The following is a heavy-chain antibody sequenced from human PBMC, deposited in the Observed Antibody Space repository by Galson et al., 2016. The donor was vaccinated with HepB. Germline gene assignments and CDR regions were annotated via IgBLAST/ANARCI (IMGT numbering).Heavy chain of an antibody. Sequence: PALVKPTQTLTLTCTFSGFSLNTNGVGVAWIRQPPGKALEWLALIYWDDDKRYSPSLKSRLTITKDTSKNQVFLTMTNMDPVDTATYYCVHRDIVVVTTNWFDPWGQGIPVTVSS. J-gene: IGHJ5*02. CDR1: GFSLNTNGVG. D-gene: IGHD2-21*02. CDR3: VHRDIVVVTTNWFDP. CDR2: IYWDDDK. V-gene: IGHV2-5*02.